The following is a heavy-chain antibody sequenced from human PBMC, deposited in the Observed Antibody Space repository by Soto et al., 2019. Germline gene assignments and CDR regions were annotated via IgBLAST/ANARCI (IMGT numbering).Heavy chain of an antibody. J-gene: IGHJ6*02. CDR2: IWYDGSNK. CDR1: GFTFSSYG. CDR3: AREIAAAGGTDYYYYGMDV. V-gene: IGHV3-33*01. Sequence: RLSCAASGFTFSSYGMHWVRQAPGKGLEWVAVIWYDGSNKYYADSVKGRFTISRDNSKNTLYLQMNSLRAEDTAVYYCAREIAAAGGTDYYYYGMDVWGQGTTVTVSS. D-gene: IGHD6-13*01.